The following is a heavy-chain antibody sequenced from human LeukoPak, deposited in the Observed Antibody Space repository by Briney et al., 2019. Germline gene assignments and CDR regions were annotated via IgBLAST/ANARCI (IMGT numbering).Heavy chain of an antibody. J-gene: IGHJ4*02. D-gene: IGHD4-17*01. CDR1: GFTFSSYA. Sequence: PGRSLRLSCAASGFTFSSYAMHWVRQAPGKGLEWVAVISYDGSNKYYADSVKGRFTISRDNSKNTLYLQMNSLRAEDTALYYCAKVAPYGDYDGYFDYWGQGTLVTVSS. CDR3: AKVAPYGDYDGYFDY. CDR2: ISYDGSNK. V-gene: IGHV3-30-3*01.